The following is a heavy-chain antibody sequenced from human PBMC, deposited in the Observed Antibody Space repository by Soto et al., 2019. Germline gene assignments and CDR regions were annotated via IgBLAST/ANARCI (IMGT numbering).Heavy chain of an antibody. CDR3: ATLPDWGSGSN. D-gene: IGHD3-10*01. J-gene: IGHJ4*02. CDR1: GVSIRSSSYY. CDR2: IYYSGNT. V-gene: IGHV4-39*01. Sequence: QLQLQESGPGLVKPSETLSLTCTVSGVSIRSSSYYWGWIRQSPGRGLEWIGNIYYSGNTYYNSSLKSRVTISIDTSKNQFSLKLSSVTAADTAVYYCATLPDWGSGSNWGQGTLVTVSS.